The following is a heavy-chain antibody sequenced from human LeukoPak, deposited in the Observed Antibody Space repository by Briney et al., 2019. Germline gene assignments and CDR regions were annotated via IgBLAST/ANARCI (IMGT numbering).Heavy chain of an antibody. Sequence: SQTLSLTCTVSGGSISSGDYYWSWIRQPPGKGLEWIGYIYYSGSTYYNPSLKSRVTISVDTSKNQFSLKLSSVTAADTAVYYCARRPRQWLVTDRYYFDYWGQGTLVTVSS. J-gene: IGHJ4*02. D-gene: IGHD6-19*01. CDR1: GGSISSGDYY. CDR3: ARRPRQWLVTDRYYFDY. CDR2: IYYSGST. V-gene: IGHV4-30-4*01.